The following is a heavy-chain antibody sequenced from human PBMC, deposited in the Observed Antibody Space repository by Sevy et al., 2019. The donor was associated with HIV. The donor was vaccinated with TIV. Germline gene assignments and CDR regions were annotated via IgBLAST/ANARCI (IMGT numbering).Heavy chain of an antibody. J-gene: IGHJ4*02. CDR1: GFTFSTYG. V-gene: IGHV3-33*01. D-gene: IGHD4-17*01. CDR3: ARDLEFYDYGDYGPAFMPDY. Sequence: GGSLRLSCAASGFTFSTYGIHWVRQAPGKGLEWVAVMWFDGSNTYYADSVKGRFTISRDIAKNTLHLQMNSLRAEDTAVYYCARDLEFYDYGDYGPAFMPDYWGQGTLVTVSS. CDR2: MWFDGSNT.